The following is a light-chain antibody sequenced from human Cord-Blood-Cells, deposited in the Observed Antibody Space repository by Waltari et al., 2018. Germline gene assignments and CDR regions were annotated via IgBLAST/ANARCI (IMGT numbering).Light chain of an antibody. Sequence: DIQMTQSPSSLSASVGDRVTITCWASQGISNYLAWYQQKPGKVPKLLIYAASTLQSGVPSRFSGSGSGTDFTLTISSLQPEDVATYYCQKYNSAPCTFGQGTKVEIK. CDR3: QKYNSAPCT. CDR2: AAS. CDR1: QGISNY. J-gene: IGKJ1*01. V-gene: IGKV1-27*01.